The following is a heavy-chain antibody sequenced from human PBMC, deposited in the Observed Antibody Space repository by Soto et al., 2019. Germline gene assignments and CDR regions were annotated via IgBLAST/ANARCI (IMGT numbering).Heavy chain of an antibody. Sequence: ASVKVSCKASGYTIPNSGFSWVRQAPGQGLEWMGWINTYNGNTNHAQKLQGRVTMTTDTSTSTAYMELRSLRSDGTAVYYCARGVGSGTYYNQYNWFDPWGQGTLLTVS. V-gene: IGHV1-18*01. CDR2: INTYNGNT. CDR3: ARGVGSGTYYNQYNWFDP. D-gene: IGHD3-10*01. CDR1: GYTIPNSG. J-gene: IGHJ5*02.